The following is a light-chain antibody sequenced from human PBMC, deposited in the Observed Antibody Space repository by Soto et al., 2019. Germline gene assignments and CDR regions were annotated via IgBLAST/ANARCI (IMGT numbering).Light chain of an antibody. V-gene: IGKV1-9*01. CDR2: AAS. Sequence: DIQLTQSPSFLSASVGDRVTITCRASQGISSYLAWYQQKPGKAPNLLIYAASTLQSGGPSRFSGSGSGTEFTLTISSLQHEDFATYFCQQLNSYPITFGQGTRLEIK. J-gene: IGKJ5*01. CDR3: QQLNSYPIT. CDR1: QGISSY.